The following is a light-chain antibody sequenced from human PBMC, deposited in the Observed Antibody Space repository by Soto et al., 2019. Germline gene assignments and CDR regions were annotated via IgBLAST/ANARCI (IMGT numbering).Light chain of an antibody. CDR2: EVT. CDR1: SSDVGGYNY. CDR3: SSYAASNNFYFV. V-gene: IGLV2-8*01. Sequence: QSALTQPPSASGSPGQSVTISCTGTSSDVGGYNYVSWYQQYSGRAPKLMIYEVTKRPSGVPDRFSGSKSSNTASLTVSGLHAEDEADYYCSSYAASNNFYFVFGGGTKLTVL. J-gene: IGLJ3*02.